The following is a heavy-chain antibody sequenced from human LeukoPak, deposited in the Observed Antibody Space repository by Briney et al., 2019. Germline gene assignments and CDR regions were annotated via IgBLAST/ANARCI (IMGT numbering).Heavy chain of an antibody. CDR2: IWYDGSNK. CDR1: GFTFSSYG. J-gene: IGHJ4*02. CDR3: AKGPIQRSGGLRRVYYFDY. V-gene: IGHV3-33*06. Sequence: SGGSLRLSCAASGFTFSSYGMHWVRQAPGKGLEGVAVIWYDGSNKYYADSVKGRFTISRDNSKNKMYMQMNRLRAEDTAVYYCAKGPIQRSGGLRRVYYFDYWGQGTLVTVSS. D-gene: IGHD5-12*01.